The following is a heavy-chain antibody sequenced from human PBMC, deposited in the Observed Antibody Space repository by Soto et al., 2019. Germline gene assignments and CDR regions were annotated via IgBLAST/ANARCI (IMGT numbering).Heavy chain of an antibody. V-gene: IGHV4-59*12. J-gene: IGHJ4*02. Sequence: SETLSLTCTLSGGSISRYYWSWIRQPPGKGLEWIGYIFHSGSTIYNPSLKSRVTMSVDRSKNQVSLKLSSVTAADTAVYYCARGRSGGSGDWGQGTLVTVSS. CDR2: IFHSGST. D-gene: IGHD2-15*01. CDR3: ARGRSGGSGD. CDR1: GGSISRYY.